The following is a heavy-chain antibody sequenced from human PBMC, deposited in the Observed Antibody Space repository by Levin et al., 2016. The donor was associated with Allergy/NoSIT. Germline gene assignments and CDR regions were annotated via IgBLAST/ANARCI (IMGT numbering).Heavy chain of an antibody. D-gene: IGHD5-18*01. V-gene: IGHV3-21*01. CDR3: AREYSYGDYYYYGMDV. J-gene: IGHJ6*02. CDR2: ISSSTSYI. Sequence: WIRQPPGKGLEWVSSISSSTSYIYYADSVKSRFTISRDNAKNSLYLQMNSLRAEDTAVYYCAREYSYGDYYYYGMDVWGQGTTVTVSS.